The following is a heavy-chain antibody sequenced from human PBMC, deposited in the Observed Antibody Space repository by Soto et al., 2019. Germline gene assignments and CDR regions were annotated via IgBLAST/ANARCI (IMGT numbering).Heavy chain of an antibody. CDR2: IYPGDSDT. CDR3: ARHNIGSGWYGGASTGPLKVYYYGMDV. CDR1: GYSFTSYW. V-gene: IGHV5-51*01. Sequence: GESLKISCKGSGYSFTSYWIGWVRQMPGKGLEWMGIIYPGDSDTRYSPSFQGQVTIAADKSISTAYLQWSSLKASDTAMYYCARHNIGSGWYGGASTGPLKVYYYGMDVWGQGTTVTISS. D-gene: IGHD6-19*01. J-gene: IGHJ6*02.